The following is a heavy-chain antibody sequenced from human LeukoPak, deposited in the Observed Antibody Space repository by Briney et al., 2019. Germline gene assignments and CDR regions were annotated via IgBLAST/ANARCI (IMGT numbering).Heavy chain of an antibody. J-gene: IGHJ4*02. CDR1: GYTFTSYD. CDR2: MNPNSGNT. D-gene: IGHD2-15*01. CDR3: ARDCSGGSCYCA. V-gene: IGHV1-8*01. Sequence: ASVKISCKASGYTFTSYDINWVRQATGQGLEWMGWMNPNSGNTGYAQKFQGRVTMTRNTSISTAYMELSSLRSEDTAVYYCARDCSGGSCYCAWGQGTLVTVSS.